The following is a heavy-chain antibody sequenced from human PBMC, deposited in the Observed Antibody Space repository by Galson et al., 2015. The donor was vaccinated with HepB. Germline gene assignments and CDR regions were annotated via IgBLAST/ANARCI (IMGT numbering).Heavy chain of an antibody. J-gene: IGHJ3*02. CDR3: AREGIVGGTENAFDI. CDR2: TYYRSKWYN. CDR1: GDSVSSNSAA. D-gene: IGHD1-26*01. V-gene: IGHV6-1*01. Sequence: CAISGDSVSSNSAAWNWIRQSPSRGLEWLGGTYYRSKWYNDYAVSVKSRITINPDTSKSQFSLQLNSVTPEDTAVYYCAREGIVGGTENAFDIWGQGTMVTVSS.